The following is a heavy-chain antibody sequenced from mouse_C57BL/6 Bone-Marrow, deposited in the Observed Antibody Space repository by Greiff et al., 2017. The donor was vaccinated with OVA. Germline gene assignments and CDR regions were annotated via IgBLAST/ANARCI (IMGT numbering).Heavy chain of an antibody. V-gene: IGHV1-50*01. D-gene: IGHD4-1*01. J-gene: IGHJ2*01. CDR2: IDPSDSYT. Sequence: VQLQQPGAELVKPGASVKLSCKASGYTFTSYWMQWVKQRPGQGLEWIGEIDPSDSYTNYNQKFKGKATLTVDTSSSTAYMPLISLTSEDSAVYYCALTVYCDYWGQGTTLTVSS. CDR1: GYTFTSYW. CDR3: ALTVYCDY.